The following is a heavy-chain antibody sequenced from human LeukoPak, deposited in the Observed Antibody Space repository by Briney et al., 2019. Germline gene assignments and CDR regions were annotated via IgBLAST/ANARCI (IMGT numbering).Heavy chain of an antibody. CDR3: ATVVVAWEKGTTEANY. V-gene: IGHV1-24*01. CDR2: FDPEDGET. Sequence: ASVKVSCKVSGYTLTELSMHWVRQAPGKGLEWIGGFDPEDGETIYAQKFQGRVTMTEDTSTDTAYMELSSLRSEDTAVYYCATVVVAWEKGTTEANYWGQGTLVTVSS. CDR1: GYTLTELS. J-gene: IGHJ4*02. D-gene: IGHD2-21*01.